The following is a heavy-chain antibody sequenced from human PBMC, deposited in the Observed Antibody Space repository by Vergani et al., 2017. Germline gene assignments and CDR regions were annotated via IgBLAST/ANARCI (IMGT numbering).Heavy chain of an antibody. D-gene: IGHD2-2*01. V-gene: IGHV3-21*01. J-gene: IGHJ4*02. CDR1: GFTFSSYS. CDR2: ISSSGTYI. CDR3: TRDAGNSWDYFDY. Sequence: EVQLVESGGGLVKPGGSLRLSCAASGFTFSSYSMNWVRQAPGKGLEWVSYISSSGTYIYYADSVKGRFTISRDNAKNSLYLQMNSLRAEDTAVYYCTRDAGNSWDYFDYWGQGTLVTVSS.